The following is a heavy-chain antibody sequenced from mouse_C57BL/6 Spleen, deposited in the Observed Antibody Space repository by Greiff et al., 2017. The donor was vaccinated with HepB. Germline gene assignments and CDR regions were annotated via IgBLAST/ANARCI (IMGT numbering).Heavy chain of an antibody. J-gene: IGHJ2*01. V-gene: IGHV1-80*01. CDR1: GYAFSSYW. CDR2: IYPGDGDT. D-gene: IGHD4-1*01. CDR3: ASHPVTGVDY. Sequence: QVHVKQSGAELVKPGASVKISCKASGYAFSSYWMNWVKQRPGKGLEWIGQIYPGDGDTNYNGKFKGKATLTADKSSSTAYMQLSSLTSEDSAVYFCASHPVTGVDYWGQGTTLTVSS.